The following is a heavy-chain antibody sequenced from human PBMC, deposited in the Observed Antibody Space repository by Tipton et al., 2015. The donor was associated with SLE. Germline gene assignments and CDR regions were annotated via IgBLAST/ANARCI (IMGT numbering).Heavy chain of an antibody. CDR2: MNPNSGNT. J-gene: IGHJ4*02. CDR1: GYTFTSYD. V-gene: IGHV1-8*01. CDR3: VRGLGYFDWSTRNY. Sequence: QSGAEVKKPGASVKVSCKASGYTFTSYDINWVRQAPGQGLEWMGWMNPNSGNTDYAQKFQGRVTMTRSTSMNTAFMELNNLRSEDTAVYYCVRGLGYFDWSTRNYWGQGTLVNVSS. D-gene: IGHD3-9*01.